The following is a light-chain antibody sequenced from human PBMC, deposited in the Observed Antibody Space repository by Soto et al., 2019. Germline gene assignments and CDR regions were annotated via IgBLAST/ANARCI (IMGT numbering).Light chain of an antibody. J-gene: IGKJ4*01. CDR3: QQYNNWPIT. CDR1: QSPSSN. CDR2: NIS. Sequence: ILITQSPAPLSLSPRERATLSSTASQSPSSNVAWYQQKPGQAPRLVIHNISTRPTGSPARFSGSGSGTEFTLTISSLQSEDFAVYYCQQYNNWPITFGGGTKVDI. V-gene: IGKV3-15*01.